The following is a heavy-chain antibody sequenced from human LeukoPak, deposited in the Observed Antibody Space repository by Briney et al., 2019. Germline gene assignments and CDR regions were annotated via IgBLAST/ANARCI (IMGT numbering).Heavy chain of an antibody. CDR3: ARSGIVVAEGYFQH. D-gene: IGHD3-22*01. CDR2: IYHSGST. Sequence: KPSETLSLTCTVSGGSISSSSYYWGWIRQPPGKGLEWIGSIYHSGSTYYNPSLKSRVTISVDTSKNQFSLKLSSVTAADTAVYYCARSGIVVAEGYFQHWGQGTLVTVSS. CDR1: GGSISSSSYY. J-gene: IGHJ1*01. V-gene: IGHV4-39*07.